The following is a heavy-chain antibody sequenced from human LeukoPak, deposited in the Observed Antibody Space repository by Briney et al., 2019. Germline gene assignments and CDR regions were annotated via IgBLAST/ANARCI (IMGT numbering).Heavy chain of an antibody. CDR1: GYTFTGYY. Sequence: ASVKVSCKASGYTFTGYYMHWVRQAPGQGLEWMGWINPNSGGTNYAQKFQGRVTMTRDTSISTAYMELSRLRSDDTAVYYCARDQCDPEGYRRFDYWGQGTLVTVSS. J-gene: IGHJ4*02. CDR3: ARDQCDPEGYRRFDY. D-gene: IGHD3-16*02. CDR2: INPNSGGT. V-gene: IGHV1-2*02.